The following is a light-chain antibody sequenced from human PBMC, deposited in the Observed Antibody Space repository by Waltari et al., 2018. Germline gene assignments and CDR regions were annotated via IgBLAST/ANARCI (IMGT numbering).Light chain of an antibody. CDR2: DVS. CDR3: CSYAGSSTLV. J-gene: IGLJ2*01. CDR1: SRDVGGYNY. Sequence: QSALTQPASVSGSPGQSITISCTGTSRDVGGYNYVSCYQQHPGKAPKLMIYDVSRRPSWVSNRFSGSKSGNTDSLTISGHQAEDEADYYCCSYAGSSTLVFGGGTKLTVL. V-gene: IGLV2-23*02.